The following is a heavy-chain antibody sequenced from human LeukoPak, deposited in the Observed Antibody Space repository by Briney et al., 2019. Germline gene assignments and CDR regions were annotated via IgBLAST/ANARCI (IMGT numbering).Heavy chain of an antibody. CDR2: IYYSGST. CDR1: GGSISSSSYY. D-gene: IGHD5-24*01. V-gene: IGHV4-39*01. CDR3: AKTDGYNLFVY. Sequence: PSETLSLTCTVSGGSISSSSYYWGWIRQPPGKGLEWIGSIYYSGSTYYNPSLKSRVTISVDTSKNQFSLKLSSVTAADTAVYYCAKTDGYNLFVYWGQGTLVTVSS. J-gene: IGHJ4*02.